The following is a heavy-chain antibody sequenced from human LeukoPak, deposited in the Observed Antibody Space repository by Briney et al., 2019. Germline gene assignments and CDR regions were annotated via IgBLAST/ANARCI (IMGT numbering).Heavy chain of an antibody. CDR3: ARSVVAGSGNFDY. V-gene: IGHV1-2*02. D-gene: IGHD6-19*01. Sequence: ASVKVSCKASGYTFTGYYLHWVRQAPGQGLEWMGWINPNSGGTKTAQTFQGRVTMTRDTSISTAYMELSRLRSDDTAVYFCARSVVAGSGNFDYWGQGTLVTVSS. J-gene: IGHJ4*02. CDR1: GYTFTGYY. CDR2: INPNSGGT.